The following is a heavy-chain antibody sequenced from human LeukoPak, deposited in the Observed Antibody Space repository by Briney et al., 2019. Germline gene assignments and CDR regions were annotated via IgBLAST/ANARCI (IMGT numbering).Heavy chain of an antibody. CDR1: GFTFISYS. V-gene: IGHV3-21*01. D-gene: IGHD2-15*01. J-gene: IGHJ4*02. Sequence: GRSLRLSCAASGFTFISYSVNWVRQAPGEWLEWVSSISSSSSYIYYADSVKGRFTISRDNAKNSLYLQMNSLRAEDTAVYYCARTGGYLDYWGQGTLVTVSS. CDR3: ARTGGYLDY. CDR2: ISSSSSYI.